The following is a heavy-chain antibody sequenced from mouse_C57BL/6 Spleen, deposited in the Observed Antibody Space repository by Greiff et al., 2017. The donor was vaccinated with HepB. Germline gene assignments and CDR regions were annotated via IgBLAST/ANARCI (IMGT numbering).Heavy chain of an antibody. V-gene: IGHV1-59*01. J-gene: IGHJ2*01. Sequence: QVQLQQPGAELVRPGTSVKLSCKASGYTFTSYWMHWVKQRPGQGLEWIGVIDPSDSYTNYNQKFKGKATLTVDTSSSTAYMPLSSLTSEDSAVYYCARRVTTVVAFDYWGQGTTLTVSS. D-gene: IGHD1-1*01. CDR3: ARRVTTVVAFDY. CDR1: GYTFTSYW. CDR2: IDPSDSYT.